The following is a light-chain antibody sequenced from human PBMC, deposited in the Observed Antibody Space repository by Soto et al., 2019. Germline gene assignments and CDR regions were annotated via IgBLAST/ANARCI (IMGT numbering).Light chain of an antibody. CDR1: SSDVGGFNY. V-gene: IGLV2-14*03. Sequence: QSALTQPASVSGSPGQSIAISCTGTSSDVGGFNYVSWYQQHPGKAPKLLIYDVTSRPSGVSDRFSGSKSANTASLTISGLQAEDEADYSCASYTTSSTYVFGTGTKVPVL. CDR3: ASYTTSSTYV. J-gene: IGLJ1*01. CDR2: DVT.